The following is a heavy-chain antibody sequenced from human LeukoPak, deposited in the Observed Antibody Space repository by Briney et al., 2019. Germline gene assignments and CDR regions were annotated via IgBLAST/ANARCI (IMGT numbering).Heavy chain of an antibody. Sequence: SETLSLTCSVSGDSPSAYHWSWIRQSAGNRLESIRRICVTGNTDYNPSHKSRVNMAVATSKNQFSLSLTSVTAADTAVYYCARGYLRRDGFNYPFDIWGQGTMVTVSS. D-gene: IGHD5-24*01. CDR1: GDSPSAYH. J-gene: IGHJ3*02. V-gene: IGHV4-4*07. CDR3: ARGYLRRDGFNYPFDI. CDR2: ICVTGNT.